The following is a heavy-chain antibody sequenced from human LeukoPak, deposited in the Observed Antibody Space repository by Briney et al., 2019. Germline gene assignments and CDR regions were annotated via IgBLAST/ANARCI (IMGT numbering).Heavy chain of an antibody. CDR1: GFTFSSYW. J-gene: IGHJ4*02. V-gene: IGHV3-7*01. D-gene: IGHD3-3*01. Sequence: PGGSLRLSCAASGFTFSSYWMSWVRQAPGKGLEWVANIKQDGSEKYYVDSVKGRFTISRDNAKNSLYLQMSSLRAEDTAVYYCASGPKFVLRFLELWGQGTLVTASS. CDR2: IKQDGSEK. CDR3: ASGPKFVLRFLEL.